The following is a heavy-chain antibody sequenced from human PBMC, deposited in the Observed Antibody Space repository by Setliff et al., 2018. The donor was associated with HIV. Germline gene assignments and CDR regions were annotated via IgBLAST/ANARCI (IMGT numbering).Heavy chain of an antibody. D-gene: IGHD2-2*01. CDR1: GASISSNT. J-gene: IGHJ5*02. CDR3: PPGGTSSNWFGP. V-gene: IGHV4-59*01. CDR2: IYNSVTT. Sequence: PSETLSLTCIVSGASISSNTXXWIRQAPGKGLQWIGFIYNSVTTNYNPSLKSRVTISLDTSKNQFSLKLTSVTAADTAVYYFPPGGTSSNWFGPWGQGTLVTVSS.